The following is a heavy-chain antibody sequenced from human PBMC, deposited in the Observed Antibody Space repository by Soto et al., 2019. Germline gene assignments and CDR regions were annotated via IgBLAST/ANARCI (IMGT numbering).Heavy chain of an antibody. D-gene: IGHD2-21*01. CDR3: AKGRPGVAAAPDN. J-gene: IGHJ4*02. Sequence: PGGSLRLSCAASGFTFSDYAMAWVRQAPGKGLEWVSSASGSGSGTYYADSVKGRFTISRDNSKNTLFLHMTNLRAGDTALYFCAKGRPGVAAAPDNWGQGTLVTVS. V-gene: IGHV3-23*01. CDR2: ASGSGSGT. CDR1: GFTFSDYA.